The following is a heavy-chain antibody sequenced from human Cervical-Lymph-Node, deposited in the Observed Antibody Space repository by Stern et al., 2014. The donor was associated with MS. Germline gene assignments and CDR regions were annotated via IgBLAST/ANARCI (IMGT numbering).Heavy chain of an antibody. CDR2: IIPTFNTA. V-gene: IGHV1-69*06. CDR1: GGSLTSLS. CDR3: AKDPPLGVLLEGGYKYFDVDV. Sequence: QLVQSGAEVGTPGSSVKVSCTASGGSLTSLSISWVRQAPGQGLAWMGGIIPTFNTAAYAQKFQDRVTITADKSMNAVYMELSSLGPEDTAMYYCAKDPPLGVLLEGGYKYFDVDVWGQGTTVTVSS. D-gene: IGHD3-3*01. J-gene: IGHJ6*02.